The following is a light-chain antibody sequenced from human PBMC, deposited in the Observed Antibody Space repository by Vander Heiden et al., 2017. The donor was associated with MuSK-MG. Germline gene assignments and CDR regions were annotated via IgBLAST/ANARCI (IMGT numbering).Light chain of an antibody. CDR2: KAS. V-gene: IGKV1-5*03. J-gene: IGKJ2*01. CDR3: QQYNSYPYT. CDR1: QSISNW. Sequence: DLHVTQSPSTLSASVGDRVTITCRASQSISNWLAWYQQKPGKAPNLLIYKASSLESGVPSRFSGSGSGTEFTLTISSLQPDDFATYYCQQYNSYPYTFGQGTKLEIK.